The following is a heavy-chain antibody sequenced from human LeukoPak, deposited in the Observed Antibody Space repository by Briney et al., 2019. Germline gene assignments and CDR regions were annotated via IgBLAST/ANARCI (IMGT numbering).Heavy chain of an antibody. CDR1: GGSISSYY. V-gene: IGHV4-59*01. J-gene: IGHJ5*02. CDR3: ARSMVRANWFDP. Sequence: SETLSLTCTVSGGSISSYYWSWIRQPPGKGLEWIGYIYYSGSTNYNPSLKSRVTISVDTPKNQFSLKLSSVTAADTAVYYCARSMVRANWFDPWGQGTLVTVSS. D-gene: IGHD3-10*01. CDR2: IYYSGST.